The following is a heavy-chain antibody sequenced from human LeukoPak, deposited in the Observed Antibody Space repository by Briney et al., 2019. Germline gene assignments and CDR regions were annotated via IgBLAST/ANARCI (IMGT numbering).Heavy chain of an antibody. Sequence: SETLSLTCTVSGGSISSYYWSWIRQPPGKGLEWIGYIYTSGSTNYNPSLKSRATISVDTSKNQFSLKLSSVTAADTAVYYCARVGWDTAMYGPPYYYVDVWGKGTTVTVSS. D-gene: IGHD5-18*01. CDR2: IYTSGST. V-gene: IGHV4-4*09. CDR3: ARVGWDTAMYGPPYYYVDV. CDR1: GGSISSYY. J-gene: IGHJ6*03.